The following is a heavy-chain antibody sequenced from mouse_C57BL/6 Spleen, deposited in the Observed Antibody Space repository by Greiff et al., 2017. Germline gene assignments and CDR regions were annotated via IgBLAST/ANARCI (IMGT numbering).Heavy chain of an antibody. J-gene: IGHJ2*01. Sequence: QVQLKESGAELVKPGASVKLSCKASGYTFTSYWMHWVKQRPGQGLEWIGMIHPNSGSTNYNEKFKSKATLTVDKSSSTAYMQLSSLTSEDSAVYYCASIYYGLDYWGQGTTLTVSS. CDR2: IHPNSGST. CDR1: GYTFTSYW. CDR3: ASIYYGLDY. V-gene: IGHV1-64*01. D-gene: IGHD2-1*01.